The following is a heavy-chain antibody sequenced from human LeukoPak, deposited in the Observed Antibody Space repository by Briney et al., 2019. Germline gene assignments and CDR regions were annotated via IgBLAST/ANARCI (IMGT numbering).Heavy chain of an antibody. CDR3: ARRDVEYGRSEGDYAFDI. V-gene: IGHV5-51*01. CDR1: GYSFTSYW. CDR2: IYPGDSDT. J-gene: IGHJ3*02. D-gene: IGHD3-16*01. Sequence: GESLKISCKGSGYSFTSYWIGWVRQMPGKGLEWMGIIYPGDSDTRYSPSFQGQVTISADKSITTAYLQWSSLKASDTAMYYCARRDVEYGRSEGDYAFDIWGQGTVVTVSS.